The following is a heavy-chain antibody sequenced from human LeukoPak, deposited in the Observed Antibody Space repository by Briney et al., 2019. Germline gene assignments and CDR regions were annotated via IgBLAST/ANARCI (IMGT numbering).Heavy chain of an antibody. J-gene: IGHJ5*02. CDR1: GFTFNDYA. D-gene: IGHD3-22*01. V-gene: IGHV3-9*01. CDR3: ASFLSSGYYQTWYDP. CDR2: ISWNGANI. Sequence: PGGSLRLSCAASGFTFNDYAMNWVRQAPGKGLEWVSGISWNGANIAYADSVKGRFTISRDNAKNSLYLQMNSLRAEDTAVYYCASFLSSGYYQTWYDPWGQGTLVTVSS.